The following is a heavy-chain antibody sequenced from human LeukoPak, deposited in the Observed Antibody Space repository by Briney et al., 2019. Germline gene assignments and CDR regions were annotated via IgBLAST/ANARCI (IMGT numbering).Heavy chain of an antibody. J-gene: IGHJ6*02. V-gene: IGHV1-46*01. D-gene: IGHD3-3*01. CDR1: GYTFTSYY. CDR3: ARGLRFLEWLSQSPPNGMDV. CDR2: INPSGGST. Sequence: GASVKVSCKASGYTFTSYYMHWVRQAPGQGLEWMGLINPSGGSTSYAQKFQGRVTMTRDTSTSTVYMELSSLRSEDTAVYYCARGLRFLEWLSQSPPNGMDVWGQGTTVTVSS.